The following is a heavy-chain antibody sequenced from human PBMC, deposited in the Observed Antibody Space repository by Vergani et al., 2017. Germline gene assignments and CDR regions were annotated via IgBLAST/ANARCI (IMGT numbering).Heavy chain of an antibody. CDR2: IYHSGST. CDR3: ARVRPDYGCNHIAMDV. D-gene: IGHD4-23*01. Sequence: QVQLQESGPGLVKPPGTLSLTCAVSGGSISSSNWWSWVRQPPGKGLEWIGGIYHSGSTNYNPSLKSRVTILVDKSKNQFSLKLSSVTAADTAVYYCARVRPDYGCNHIAMDVWGQGTTVTVSS. J-gene: IGHJ6*02. V-gene: IGHV4-4*03. CDR1: GGSISSSNW.